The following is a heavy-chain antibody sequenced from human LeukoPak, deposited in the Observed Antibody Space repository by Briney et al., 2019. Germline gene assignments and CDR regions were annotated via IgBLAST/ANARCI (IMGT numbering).Heavy chain of an antibody. CDR1: GFTISSYA. D-gene: IGHD3-16*01. J-gene: IGHJ4*02. CDR3: ARSSWGDYVRGPYFDY. CDR2: IKQDGSEK. Sequence: GGSLRLSCAASGFTISSYAMSWVRQAPGKGLEWVANIKQDGSEKYYVDSVKGRFTISRDNAKNSLYLQMNSLRAEDTAVYYCARSSWGDYVRGPYFDYWGQGTLVTVSS. V-gene: IGHV3-7*01.